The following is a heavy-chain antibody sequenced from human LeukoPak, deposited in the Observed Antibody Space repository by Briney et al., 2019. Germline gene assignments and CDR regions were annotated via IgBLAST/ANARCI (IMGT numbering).Heavy chain of an antibody. Sequence: GESLKISCKGSGYSFASYWIGWVRQMPGKGLEWMGIIYPGDSDTRYSPSFQGQVTISADKSISTAYLQWSSLKTSDTAMYYCARRVGYCSSTSCYAYLDYWGQGTLVTVSS. V-gene: IGHV5-51*01. CDR3: ARRVGYCSSTSCYAYLDY. CDR1: GYSFASYW. CDR2: IYPGDSDT. D-gene: IGHD2-2*01. J-gene: IGHJ4*02.